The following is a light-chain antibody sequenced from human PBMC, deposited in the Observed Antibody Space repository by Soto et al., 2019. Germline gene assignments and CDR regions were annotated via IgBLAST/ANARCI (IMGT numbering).Light chain of an antibody. CDR3: QHSYSTPQT. J-gene: IGKJ2*01. CDR2: AAS. Sequence: DIQMTQSPSSLSASVGDRVTITCRASQSISSYLNWYQQKPGKAPKFLIYAASSLQSGGPSRFSGSGSGTDFTLTISSLQPEDFATYYCQHSYSTPQTFGQGTKLDIK. V-gene: IGKV1-39*01. CDR1: QSISSY.